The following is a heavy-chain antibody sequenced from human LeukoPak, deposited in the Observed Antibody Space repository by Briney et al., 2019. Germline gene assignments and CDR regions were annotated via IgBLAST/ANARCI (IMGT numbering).Heavy chain of an antibody. Sequence: PSETLSLTCTVSGGSISSYYWSWIRQPPGKGLEWIAYIYYSGITNYNPSLKSRVTISVDTSKNQFYLKLSSVTAADTAVYYCAREPRACSSTSCYGDYTDVWGKGTTVTVSS. V-gene: IGHV4-59*01. CDR1: GGSISSYY. CDR2: IYYSGIT. D-gene: IGHD2-2*01. J-gene: IGHJ6*03. CDR3: AREPRACSSTSCYGDYTDV.